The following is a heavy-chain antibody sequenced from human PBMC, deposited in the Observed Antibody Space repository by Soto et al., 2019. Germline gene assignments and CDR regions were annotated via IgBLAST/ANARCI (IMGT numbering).Heavy chain of an antibody. J-gene: IGHJ3*02. Sequence: EVQLVESGGGLVQPGGSLRLSCAASGFTFSSYDMNWVRQATGKGLEWVSSIGTAGDTYYPGSVKGGFTISRENAKNSLYLQMKRLRAWDTAVDYCARKAYYYDSSGYYNGGAFEIWGQGTMVSVAS. D-gene: IGHD3-22*01. CDR2: IGTAGDT. CDR3: ARKAYYYDSSGYYNGGAFEI. V-gene: IGHV3-13*01. CDR1: GFTFSSYD.